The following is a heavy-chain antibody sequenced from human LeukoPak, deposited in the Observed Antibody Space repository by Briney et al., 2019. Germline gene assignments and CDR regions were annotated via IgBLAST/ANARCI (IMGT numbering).Heavy chain of an antibody. CDR1: GFTFSSYA. Sequence: GGSLRLSCAASGFTFSSYAMHWVRQAPGKGLEWVAVISYDGSNKYYADSVKGRSTISRDNSKNTLYLQMNSLRAEDTAVYYCASIYYDFWSGYYPHAFDYWGQGTLVTVSS. D-gene: IGHD3-3*01. V-gene: IGHV3-30*04. J-gene: IGHJ4*02. CDR2: ISYDGSNK. CDR3: ASIYYDFWSGYYPHAFDY.